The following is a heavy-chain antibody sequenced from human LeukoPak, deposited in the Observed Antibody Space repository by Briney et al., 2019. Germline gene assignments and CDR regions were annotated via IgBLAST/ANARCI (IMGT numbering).Heavy chain of an antibody. CDR1: GGSISSSSYY. Sequence: PSETLSLTCTVSGGSISSSSYYWGWIRQPPGKGLEWIGSIYYSGSTNYNPSLKSRVTISVDTSKNQFSLKLSSVTAADTAVYYCARDTGGSHCSGGSCYSYNWFDPWGQGTLVTVSS. D-gene: IGHD2-15*01. V-gene: IGHV4-39*07. CDR2: IYYSGST. CDR3: ARDTGGSHCSGGSCYSYNWFDP. J-gene: IGHJ5*02.